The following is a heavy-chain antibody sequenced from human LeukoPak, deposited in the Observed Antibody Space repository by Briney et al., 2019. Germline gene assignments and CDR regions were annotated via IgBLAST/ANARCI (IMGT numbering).Heavy chain of an antibody. Sequence: GGSLRLSCAASGFTFSSYSMNWVRQAPGKGLEWVSSISSSSSYIYYTDSVKGRFTISRDNAKNSLYLQMNSLRAEDTAVYYCASLTDWRELLRVMSVDAFDIWGQGTMVTVSS. CDR2: ISSSSSYI. CDR1: GFTFSSYS. D-gene: IGHD1-26*01. J-gene: IGHJ3*02. CDR3: ASLTDWRELLRVMSVDAFDI. V-gene: IGHV3-21*01.